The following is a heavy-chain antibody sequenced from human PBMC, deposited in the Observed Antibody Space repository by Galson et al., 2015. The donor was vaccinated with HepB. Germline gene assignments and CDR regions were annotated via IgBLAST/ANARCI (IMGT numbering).Heavy chain of an antibody. CDR3: ARAIYDFWNGYYFNY. V-gene: IGHV3-11*06. CDR2: ISGSSSYT. J-gene: IGHJ4*02. CDR1: GFTFSDYY. Sequence: SLRLSCAASGFTFSDYYMSWIRQAPGKGLEWVSYISGSSSYTSYADSVKGRFTISRDNAKNSLYLQMNSLRAEDTAVYYCARAIYDFWNGYYFNYWGQGTLVTVSS. D-gene: IGHD3-3*01.